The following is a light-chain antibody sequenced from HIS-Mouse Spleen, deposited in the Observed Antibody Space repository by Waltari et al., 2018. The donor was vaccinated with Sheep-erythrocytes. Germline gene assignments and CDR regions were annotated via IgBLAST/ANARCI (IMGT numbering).Light chain of an antibody. CDR3: QAWDSSTAWV. CDR2: QDS. J-gene: IGLJ3*02. V-gene: IGLV3-1*01. CDR1: KLGDKY. Sequence: SYELTQPPSVSVSPGQTASITCSGDKLGDKYACWYQQKPGQSPVLVIYQDSKRPSGIPARFSGSNPGNTATLPISGTQAMDEADYYCQAWDSSTAWVFGGGTKLTVL.